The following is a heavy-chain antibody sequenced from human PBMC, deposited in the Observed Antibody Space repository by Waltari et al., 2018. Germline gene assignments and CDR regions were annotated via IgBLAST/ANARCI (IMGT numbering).Heavy chain of an antibody. Sequence: QVQLQESGPGLVKPSQTLSLTSTVSGCSISSGRYYWSWSQPPGGKGPEWIGRNYTSGSNNYSPTIKSRVTISVDTTKIQVSLKLSSVTAADTAVYYCAREGDSSSWYYYGMDVWGQGTTVTVSS. CDR3: AREGDSSSWYYYGMDV. CDR2: NYTSGSN. V-gene: IGHV4-61*02. D-gene: IGHD6-13*01. J-gene: IGHJ6*02. CDR1: GCSISSGRYY.